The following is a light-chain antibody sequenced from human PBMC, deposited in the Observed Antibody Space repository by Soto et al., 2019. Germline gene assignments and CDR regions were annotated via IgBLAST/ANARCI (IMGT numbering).Light chain of an antibody. Sequence: EIVMTQSPATLPVSPGERVTLSCRASQSVSIDLAWYQQKPGQAPRLLIYGASSRATGIPDRFSGSGSGTDYTLTISRLEPEDFAVYYCQQYGSPITFGQGTRLEIK. CDR3: QQYGSPIT. CDR2: GAS. CDR1: QSVSID. J-gene: IGKJ5*01. V-gene: IGKV3-20*01.